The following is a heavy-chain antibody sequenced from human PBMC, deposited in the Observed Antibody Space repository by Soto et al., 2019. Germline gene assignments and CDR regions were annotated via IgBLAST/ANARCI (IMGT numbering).Heavy chain of an antibody. V-gene: IGHV4-61*01. J-gene: IGHJ6*02. CDR3: ARAGHVDTAMVIDYYYGMDV. CDR2: IYYSGST. Sequence: SETLSLTCTVSGGSVSSGSYYWSWIRQPPGKGLEWIGYIYYSGSTNYNPSLKSRVTISVDTSKNQFSLKLSSVTAADTAVYYCARAGHVDTAMVIDYYYGMDVWGQGTTVTVS. CDR1: GGSVSSGSYY. D-gene: IGHD5-18*01.